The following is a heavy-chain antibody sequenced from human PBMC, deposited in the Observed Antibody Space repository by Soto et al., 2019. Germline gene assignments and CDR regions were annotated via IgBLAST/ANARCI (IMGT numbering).Heavy chain of an antibody. J-gene: IGHJ3*02. D-gene: IGHD2-2*01. CDR1: GYTFTSYG. V-gene: IGHV1-18*01. CDR2: ISAYNGNT. Sequence: ASVKVSCKSSGYTFTSYGISCVRQAPGQGLEWMGWISAYNGNTNYAQKLQGRVTMTTDTSTSTAYMELRSLRSDDTAVYYCARDGGVVPAAIDAFDIWGQGTMVTVSS. CDR3: ARDGGVVPAAIDAFDI.